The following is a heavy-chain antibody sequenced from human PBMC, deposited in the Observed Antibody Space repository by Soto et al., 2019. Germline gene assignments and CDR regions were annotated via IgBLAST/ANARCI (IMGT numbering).Heavy chain of an antibody. Sequence: QVQLVQSGAEVKKPGSSVRVSCKVSGGTFISHAINWLRQAPGQGLEWMGVIIPVTETPNNAEKFQGRLTITADQSTTTVYMELSSLTLDDTAVYFCARGNKGPGHYGPGSQGWYGPWGQGTLVTVSS. CDR2: IIPVTETP. D-gene: IGHD3-10*01. J-gene: IGHJ5*02. CDR3: ARGNKGPGHYGPGSQGWYGP. V-gene: IGHV1-69*01. CDR1: GGTFISHA.